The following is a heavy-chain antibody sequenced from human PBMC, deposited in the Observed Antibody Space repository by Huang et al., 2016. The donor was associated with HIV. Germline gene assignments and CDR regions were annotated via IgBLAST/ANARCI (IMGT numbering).Heavy chain of an antibody. D-gene: IGHD2-8*02. CDR2: MRDDGTNK. Sequence: QVQLVESGGGVVQPGESLSLSCAPSVFTFSSFGMHWVRQGSGKGLEWGRIMRDDGTNKYYSDSVKGRLTISRDNSWKSLYLQMNSLRVDDTGVFYCARDDGKGFCTGILDYWGQGALVTVSS. CDR3: ARDDGKGFCTGILDY. J-gene: IGHJ4*02. CDR1: VFTFSSFG. V-gene: IGHV3-30*02.